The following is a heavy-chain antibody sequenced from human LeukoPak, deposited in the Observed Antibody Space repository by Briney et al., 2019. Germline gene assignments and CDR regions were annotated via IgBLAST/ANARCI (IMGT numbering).Heavy chain of an antibody. D-gene: IGHD2-2*01. Sequence: GASVTVSCKASGYTFTSYGISWVRQAPGQGLEWMGWISAYNGNTNYAQKLQGRVTMNTDTSTSTAYMELRSLRSDDTAVYYCARYRPDLYCNSTSCYDRAFDIWGQGTMVTVSS. CDR3: ARYRPDLYCNSTSCYDRAFDI. CDR2: ISAYNGNT. J-gene: IGHJ3*02. CDR1: GYTFTSYG. V-gene: IGHV1-18*01.